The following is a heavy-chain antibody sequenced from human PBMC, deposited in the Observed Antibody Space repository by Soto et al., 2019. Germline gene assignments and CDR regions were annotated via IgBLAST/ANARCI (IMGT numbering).Heavy chain of an antibody. CDR1: AFTLSAYD. CDR2: LGAADDP. Sequence: GGSLRLSCAASAFTLSAYDMHWVRQPNGKGLEWVSALGAADDPYYLGSVKGRFTISRENAKNSLYLQMNNLRAGDTAVYYCARAYSGRLPRRADYYYDMDVWGQGTTVTVSS. V-gene: IGHV3-13*05. D-gene: IGHD2-15*01. J-gene: IGHJ6*02. CDR3: ARAYSGRLPRRADYYYDMDV.